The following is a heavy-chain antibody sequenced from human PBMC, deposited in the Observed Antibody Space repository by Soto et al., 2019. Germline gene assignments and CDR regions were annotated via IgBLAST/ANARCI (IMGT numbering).Heavy chain of an antibody. J-gene: IGHJ1*01. CDR1: GGSISSYY. Sequence: SETLSLTCTISGGSISSYYWSWIRQPPGKGLEWIEYIYYSGSTNYNPSLKSRVTISVDTSKNQFSLKLSSVTAADTAVYYCARSPLPEYFQHWGQGTLVTVS. V-gene: IGHV4-59*01. CDR2: IYYSGST. CDR3: ARSPLPEYFQH.